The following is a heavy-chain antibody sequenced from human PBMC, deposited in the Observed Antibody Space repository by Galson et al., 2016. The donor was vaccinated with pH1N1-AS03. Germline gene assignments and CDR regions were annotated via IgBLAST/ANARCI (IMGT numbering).Heavy chain of an antibody. CDR2: VIPTLGIT. V-gene: IGHV1-69*10. CDR3: ARGKRGGYHLGAVEY. J-gene: IGHJ4*02. Sequence: SVKVSCKASGDTFSNYAISWVRQAPGQGLEWMGGVIPTLGITKHAQNFQDRVTLTADKSTSTVYLELSSLGSEDTAAYYCARGKRGGYHLGAVEYWGQGTQVTVSS. CDR1: GDTFSNYA. D-gene: IGHD5-24*01.